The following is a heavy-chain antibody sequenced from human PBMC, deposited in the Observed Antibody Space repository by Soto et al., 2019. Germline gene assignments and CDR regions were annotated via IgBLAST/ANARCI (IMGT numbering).Heavy chain of an antibody. CDR2: IIPIFGTA. Sequence: ASVKVSCKASGGTFSSYAISWVRQAPGQGLEWMGGIIPIFGTANYAQKFQGRVTITADESTSTAYMELSSLRSEDTAVYYCARPRRGYSGYDYDPYYYRMDVWEQG. D-gene: IGHD5-12*01. V-gene: IGHV1-69*13. J-gene: IGHJ6*01. CDR1: GGTFSSYA. CDR3: ARPRRGYSGYDYDPYYYRMDV.